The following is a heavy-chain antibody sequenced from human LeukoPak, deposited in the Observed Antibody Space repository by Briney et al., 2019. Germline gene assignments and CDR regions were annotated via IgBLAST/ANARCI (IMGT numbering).Heavy chain of an antibody. CDR2: IIPTFGTA. J-gene: IGHJ4*02. CDR3: AGVDGGGSKALAF. V-gene: IGHV1-69*13. Sequence: ASVKVSSKASGGTFSSYAISWGRQPPGQGLEGMGGIIPTFGTANNAQKSQGRVTITADDSSTTADMELTSRRPEATAVINCAGVDGGGSKALAFWGQGTLVTVSS. D-gene: IGHD4-23*01. CDR1: GGTFSSYA.